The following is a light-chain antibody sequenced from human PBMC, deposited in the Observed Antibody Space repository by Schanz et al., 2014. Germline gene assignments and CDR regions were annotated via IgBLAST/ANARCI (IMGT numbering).Light chain of an antibody. Sequence: QSALTQPASVSGSPGQSITISCTGTSSDVGGYNYVSWYQQYPGKAPKLMIYDVSNRPSGVSNRFSGSKSGNTASLTISGLQAEDEADYYCRSYTSSGAYVFGSGTKLTVL. V-gene: IGLV2-14*03. J-gene: IGLJ1*01. CDR1: SSDVGGYNY. CDR2: DVS. CDR3: RSYTSSGAYV.